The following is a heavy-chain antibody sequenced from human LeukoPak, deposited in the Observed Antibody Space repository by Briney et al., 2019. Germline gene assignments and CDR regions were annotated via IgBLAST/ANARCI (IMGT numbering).Heavy chain of an antibody. CDR2: ISGSGGSP. CDR1: GLTFSSYA. CDR3: AKDLYYDSSGYPLFGY. D-gene: IGHD3-22*01. J-gene: IGHJ4*02. V-gene: IGHV3-23*01. Sequence: GRSLRLSCAASGLTFSSYAISWVRQAPGRGLGWVSAISGSGGSPYYADSVKGRFTISRDNSQNTLYLQMNSLRAEDTAVYYCAKDLYYDSSGYPLFGYWGQGTLVTVSS.